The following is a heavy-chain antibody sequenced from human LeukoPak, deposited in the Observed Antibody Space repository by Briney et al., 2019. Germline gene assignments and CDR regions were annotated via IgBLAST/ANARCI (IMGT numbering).Heavy chain of an antibody. Sequence: ASVKVSCKASGYTFTGYYMHWVRQAPGQGLEWMGWINPNSGGTNYAQKFQGRVTITRDTPINRAYMALSRLRSDATAVYYCARDLNILTGYWGKNWFDPWGQGTLVTVSS. V-gene: IGHV1-2*02. CDR2: INPNSGGT. D-gene: IGHD3-9*01. J-gene: IGHJ5*02. CDR3: ARDLNILTGYWGKNWFDP. CDR1: GYTFTGYY.